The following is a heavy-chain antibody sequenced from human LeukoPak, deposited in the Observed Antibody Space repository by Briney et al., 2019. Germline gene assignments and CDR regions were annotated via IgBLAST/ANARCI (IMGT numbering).Heavy chain of an antibody. CDR1: GFTFSSYA. Sequence: PGGSLRLSCAASGFTFSSYAMNWVRQAPGKGLEWVSGISRSSSFRYYAESVKGRFTISRDNAKNSLYLQMNSLRAEDTAVYYCARERVTRGGGCYFHDYWGQGTLVTVSS. J-gene: IGHJ4*02. D-gene: IGHD1-26*01. CDR3: ARERVTRGGGCYFHDY. V-gene: IGHV3-21*01. CDR2: ISRSSSFR.